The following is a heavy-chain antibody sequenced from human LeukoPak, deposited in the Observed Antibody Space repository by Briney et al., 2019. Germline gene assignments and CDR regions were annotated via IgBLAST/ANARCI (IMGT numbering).Heavy chain of an antibody. J-gene: IGHJ6*03. CDR3: ARDGWFGEFIYYYYYMDV. D-gene: IGHD3-10*01. CDR1: GFTFTNYD. Sequence: GASVKVSCKASGFTFTNYDIHWVRQATGQGLEWMGWVNPNSANTAYAQKFQGRITMTRDTSISTVYMELSSLRYDDTAVYYCARDGWFGEFIYYYYYMDVWGKGTTVTISS. V-gene: IGHV1-8*01. CDR2: VNPNSANT.